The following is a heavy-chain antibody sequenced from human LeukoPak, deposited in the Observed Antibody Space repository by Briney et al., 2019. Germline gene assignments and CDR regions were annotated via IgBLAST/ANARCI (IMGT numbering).Heavy chain of an antibody. Sequence: SETLSLTCNVSGDSISRSRYSWDWIRQPPGKRLEWIGGISYSGSAYYNPSLKSRVTISVDTSNNQFSLKLSSVTAADTAVYYCARGSAEWLRFDNYFDYWGQGTLVTVSS. D-gene: IGHD5-12*01. V-gene: IGHV4-39*07. CDR2: ISYSGSA. J-gene: IGHJ4*02. CDR3: ARGSAEWLRFDNYFDY. CDR1: GDSISRSRYS.